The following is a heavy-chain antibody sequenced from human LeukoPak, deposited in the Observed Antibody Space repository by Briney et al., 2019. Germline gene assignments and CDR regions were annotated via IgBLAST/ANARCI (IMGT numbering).Heavy chain of an antibody. Sequence: VKVSCKASGDTFSSYAISWVRQAPGQGLEWMGGIFPIFGTANYAQKFQGRVTITADESTSTAYMELSSLRSEDTAVYYCARVGDTMDPFKYYFDYWGQGTLVTVSS. D-gene: IGHD3-10*01. CDR2: IFPIFGTA. J-gene: IGHJ4*02. CDR1: GDTFSSYA. V-gene: IGHV1-69*13. CDR3: ARVGDTMDPFKYYFDY.